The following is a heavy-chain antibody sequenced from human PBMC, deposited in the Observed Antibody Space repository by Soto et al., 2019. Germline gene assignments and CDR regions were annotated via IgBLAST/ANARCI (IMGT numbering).Heavy chain of an antibody. CDR2: ISGGGRPI. D-gene: IGHD6-19*01. V-gene: IGHV3-48*02. CDR3: ARDLGWAFDS. Sequence: EVQLVESGGGSVQPGGSLRLSCAASGFTFSTFSMNWVRQAPWMGLEWISYISGGGRPISYADSVKGRFTISRDNAKNSLYLQMDSLADEDTAVYYCARDLGWAFDSWGQGTLVTVSS. CDR1: GFTFSTFS. J-gene: IGHJ4*02.